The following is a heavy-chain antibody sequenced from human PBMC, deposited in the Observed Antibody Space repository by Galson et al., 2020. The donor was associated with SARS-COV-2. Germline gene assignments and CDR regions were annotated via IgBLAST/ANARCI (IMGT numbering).Heavy chain of an antibody. V-gene: IGHV5-51*01. CDR2: IYPGDSGT. Sequence: GESPKIYCKGSGYSFTSYWIGWVRQMPGKGLEWIGSIYPGDSGTRYSPSFPGQVTISADKSISTAYLQWSSLKASDTAMYYCASTGSGWYEWYFDLWGRGTLVTVSS. D-gene: IGHD6-19*01. J-gene: IGHJ2*01. CDR1: GYSFTSYW. CDR3: ASTGSGWYEWYFDL.